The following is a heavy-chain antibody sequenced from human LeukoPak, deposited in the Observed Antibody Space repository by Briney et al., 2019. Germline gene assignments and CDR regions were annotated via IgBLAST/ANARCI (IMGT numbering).Heavy chain of an antibody. Sequence: SETLSLTCAVYGGSFSGYYWSWIRQPPGEGLEWIGEINHSGSTNYNPSLKSRVTISVDTSKNQFSPKLSSVTAADTAVYYCARAYYYDSSGLPFDYWGQGTLGTVSS. J-gene: IGHJ4*02. CDR2: INHSGST. D-gene: IGHD3-22*01. CDR3: ARAYYYDSSGLPFDY. CDR1: GGSFSGYY. V-gene: IGHV4-34*01.